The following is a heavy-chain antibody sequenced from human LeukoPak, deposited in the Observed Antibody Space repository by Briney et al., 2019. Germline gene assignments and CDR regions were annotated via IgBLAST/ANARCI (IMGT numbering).Heavy chain of an antibody. CDR3: ARAKLPGGYNFVGFDY. CDR1: GGSISSGGYS. CDR2: IYHSGST. V-gene: IGHV4-30-2*01. J-gene: IGHJ4*02. D-gene: IGHD5-24*01. Sequence: SETLSLTCAVSGGSISSGGYSWSWIRQPPGKGLEWIGYIYHSGSTYYNPSLKSRVTISVDRSKNQFSLKLSSVTAADTAVYYCARAKLPGGYNFVGFDYWGQGALVTVSS.